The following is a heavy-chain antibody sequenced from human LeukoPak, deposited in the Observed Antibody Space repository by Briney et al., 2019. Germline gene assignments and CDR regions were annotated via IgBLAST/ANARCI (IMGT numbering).Heavy chain of an antibody. J-gene: IGHJ4*02. CDR2: IYYSGST. CDR1: GGSISSYY. Sequence: PSETLSLTCTVSGGSISSYYWSWIRQPPGKGLEWIGYIYYSGSTNYNPSLKSRVTISVDTSKNQFSLKLSSVTAADTAVYYCARREDEYFDYWGQGTLVTVSS. V-gene: IGHV4-59*08. CDR3: ARREDEYFDY.